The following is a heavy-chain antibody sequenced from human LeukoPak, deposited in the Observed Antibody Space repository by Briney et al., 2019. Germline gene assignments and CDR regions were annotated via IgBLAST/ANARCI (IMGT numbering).Heavy chain of an antibody. V-gene: IGHV3-48*03. D-gene: IGHD5-24*01. CDR2: ISSSANII. Sequence: PGGSLRFSCAASGFTFSDYAMIWVRQAPGKGLEWVSYISSSANIIYYEDSVKGRVTISRDNAKNSLYLQMNSLRAEDTAVYYCAKDLASDGPDYLDSWGQGTLVTVSS. CDR1: GFTFSDYA. CDR3: AKDLASDGPDYLDS. J-gene: IGHJ4*02.